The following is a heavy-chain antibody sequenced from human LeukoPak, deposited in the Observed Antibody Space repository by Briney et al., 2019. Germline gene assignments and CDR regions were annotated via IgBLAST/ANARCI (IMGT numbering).Heavy chain of an antibody. CDR1: GFTVSGNY. V-gene: IGHV3-53*01. Sequence: GGSLRLSCAASGFTVSGNYMSWVRQAPGKGLECVSVIYSGGGAYYADSVKGRFTISRDNSKNTLYLQMNSLRAEDTAVYYCAKDRTYSSRDGYNSYWYFDLWGRGTLVTVSS. D-gene: IGHD5-24*01. J-gene: IGHJ2*01. CDR3: AKDRTYSSRDGYNSYWYFDL. CDR2: IYSGGGA.